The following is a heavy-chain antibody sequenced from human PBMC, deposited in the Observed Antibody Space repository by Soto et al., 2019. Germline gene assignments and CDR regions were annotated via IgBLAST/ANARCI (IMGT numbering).Heavy chain of an antibody. Sequence: EVQLVESGGGLVQPGGSLRLSCAASGFSFSSYGMHWVRQAPGTGLVWVSRVDADGSGTTYAGSVKGRFSISRDNAKNTVSVQMNNLRAEDTAVYYCAGASGWKFDYWGLGVLVTVSS. CDR1: GFSFSSYG. V-gene: IGHV3-74*01. CDR3: AGASGWKFDY. D-gene: IGHD1-1*01. CDR2: VDADGSGT. J-gene: IGHJ4*02.